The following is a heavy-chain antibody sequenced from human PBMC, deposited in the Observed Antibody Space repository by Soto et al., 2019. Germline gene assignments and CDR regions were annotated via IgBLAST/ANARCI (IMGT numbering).Heavy chain of an antibody. CDR1: GFTFSSYG. V-gene: IGHV3-30*18. Sequence: GGSLRLSCAASGFTFSSYGMHWVRQAPGKGLEWVAVISYDGSNKYYADSVKGRFTISRDNSKNTLYLQMNSLRAEDTAVYYCAKDQYSSSYYYGMDVWGQGTTVTVSS. CDR2: ISYDGSNK. J-gene: IGHJ6*02. CDR3: AKDQYSSSYYYGMDV. D-gene: IGHD6-19*01.